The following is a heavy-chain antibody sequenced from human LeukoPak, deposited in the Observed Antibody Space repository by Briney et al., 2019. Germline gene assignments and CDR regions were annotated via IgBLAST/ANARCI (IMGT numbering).Heavy chain of an antibody. Sequence: GGSLRLSCAASGFSFSTYSMNWVRQGPGKGLECVSSTSSTSAHIFYADSVKGRFSISRDNAQNSLYLQMNSLRVEDTAVYYCTSRYCTTTNCYSFDIWGQGTMVTVSS. V-gene: IGHV3-21*01. D-gene: IGHD2-2*01. CDR3: TSRYCTTTNCYSFDI. J-gene: IGHJ3*02. CDR2: TSSTSAHI. CDR1: GFSFSTYS.